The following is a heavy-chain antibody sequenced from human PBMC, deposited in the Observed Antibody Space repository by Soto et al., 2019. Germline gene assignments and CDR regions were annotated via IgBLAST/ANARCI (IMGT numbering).Heavy chain of an antibody. CDR2: ISGSGGST. V-gene: IGHV3-23*01. CDR3: AKVALGCSGGSCYYFDY. J-gene: IGHJ4*02. D-gene: IGHD2-15*01. CDR1: GFTFSSYA. Sequence: EVQLLESGGGLVQPGGSLRLSCAASGFTFSSYAMSWVRQAPGKGLEWVSAISGSGGSTYYADSVKGRFTISRDNSKNTLYLQMNSLRAEDTAVYYCAKVALGCSGGSCYYFDYWGQGTLVTVSS.